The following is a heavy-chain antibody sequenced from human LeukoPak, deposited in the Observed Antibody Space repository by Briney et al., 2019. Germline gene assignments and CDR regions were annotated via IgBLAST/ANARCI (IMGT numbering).Heavy chain of an antibody. CDR1: GFTFSSYA. D-gene: IGHD2-21*02. Sequence: GGSLRLSCAASGFTFSSYAMSWVREAPGEGLEWVSAISGSGGSTYYADSVKGRFTISRDNSKNTLYLQMNSLRAEDTAVYYCAKDRGVTAIPNHFDYWGQGTLVTVSS. CDR2: ISGSGGST. CDR3: AKDRGVTAIPNHFDY. V-gene: IGHV3-23*01. J-gene: IGHJ4*02.